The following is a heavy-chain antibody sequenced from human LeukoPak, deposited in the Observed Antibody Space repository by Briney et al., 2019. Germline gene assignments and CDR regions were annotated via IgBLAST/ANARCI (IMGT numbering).Heavy chain of an antibody. Sequence: GGSLRLSCAASGFTFSSYGMHWVRQAPGKGLEWVAVISYDGSNKYYADSVKGRFTISRDNSKNTLYLQMNSLRAEDTAVYYCVKARSGVTPFDYWGQGTLVTVSS. J-gene: IGHJ4*02. CDR2: ISYDGSNK. CDR3: VKARSGVTPFDY. D-gene: IGHD2-21*02. V-gene: IGHV3-30*18. CDR1: GFTFSSYG.